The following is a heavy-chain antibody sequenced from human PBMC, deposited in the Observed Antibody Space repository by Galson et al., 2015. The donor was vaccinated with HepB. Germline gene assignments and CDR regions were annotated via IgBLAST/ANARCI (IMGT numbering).Heavy chain of an antibody. CDR1: GDSVSSNNVA. CDR3: ARDRRDDYYFDY. V-gene: IGHV6-1*01. Sequence: ISGDSVSSNNVAWNWIRQSPSRGLEWLGRTYYRARWYTDYALSVKSRITINPDTSKNQFSLQLNSVTPEDTAVYYCARDRRDDYYFDYWGQGTLVIVSS. J-gene: IGHJ4*02. D-gene: IGHD3-3*01. CDR2: TYYRARWYT.